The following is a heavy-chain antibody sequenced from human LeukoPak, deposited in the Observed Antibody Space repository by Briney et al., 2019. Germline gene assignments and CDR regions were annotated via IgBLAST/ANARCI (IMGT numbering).Heavy chain of an antibody. D-gene: IGHD6-6*01. CDR1: GFTFSSYA. J-gene: IGHJ4*02. CDR2: ISGSGSGT. Sequence: PGGSLRLSCAASGFTFSSYAMSWVRQAPGEGLQWVSGISGSGSGTYYADSVRGRFTISRDNAKNSLYLQMNSLRAEDTAVYYCARVDEYSSSPVDYWGQGTLVTVSS. CDR3: ARVDEYSSSPVDY. V-gene: IGHV3-23*01.